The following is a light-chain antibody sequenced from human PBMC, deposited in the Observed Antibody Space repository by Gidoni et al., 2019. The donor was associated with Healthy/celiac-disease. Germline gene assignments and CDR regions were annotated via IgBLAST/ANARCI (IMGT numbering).Light chain of an antibody. CDR1: KSISSY. V-gene: IGKV1-39*01. Sequence: DIQMTQSPSSLSASVGDRVTITCRASKSISSYLNWYQQKPGKAPKLLIYAASSLQIVVPSRFSGSGSGTDFTLTISSLQPEDFATYYCQQSYSTPPLTFXGXTKVEIK. J-gene: IGKJ4*01. CDR3: QQSYSTPPLT. CDR2: AAS.